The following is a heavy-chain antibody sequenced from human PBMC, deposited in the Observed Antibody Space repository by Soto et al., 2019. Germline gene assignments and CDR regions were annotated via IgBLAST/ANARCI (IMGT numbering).Heavy chain of an antibody. CDR3: ARDRAAVASTFDY. V-gene: IGHV4-30-2*01. CDR1: GDSITSRGSS. D-gene: IGHD6-13*01. CDR2: IYHSGST. Sequence: SETLSLTCAVSGDSITSRGSSWAWIRQPPGKGLEWLGYIYHSGSTFYNPSLRSRVTISVDRSKNQFSLKLTSVTAADTAVYYCARDRAAVASTFDYLGPGTLVTVSS. J-gene: IGHJ4*02.